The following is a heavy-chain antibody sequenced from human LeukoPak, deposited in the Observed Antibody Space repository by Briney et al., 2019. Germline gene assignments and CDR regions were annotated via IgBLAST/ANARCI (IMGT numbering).Heavy chain of an antibody. CDR1: GFTFSSYA. CDR2: ISGGGGST. Sequence: NPGGSLRLSCAASGFTFSSYAMSWVRQAPGKGLEWVSAISGGGGSTYYADSVKGRFTISRDNSKNTLYLQMNSLRAEDTAVYYCAKDCDGGGSCYFDVWGKGTTVSVS. V-gene: IGHV3-23*01. CDR3: AKDCDGGGSCYFDV. J-gene: IGHJ6*03. D-gene: IGHD2-15*01.